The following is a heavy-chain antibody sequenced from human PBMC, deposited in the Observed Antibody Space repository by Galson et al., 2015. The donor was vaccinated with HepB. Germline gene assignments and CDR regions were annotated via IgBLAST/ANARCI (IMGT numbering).Heavy chain of an antibody. D-gene: IGHD3-22*01. Sequence: SLRLSCAGSGFTFSGYEMNWVRQAPGKGLEWISYISSSGGIIKYYADSVKGRFTISRDNAKNSVYLQMDSLRGEDTAVYFCARERVGDCSGYLAYWGQGTPVTVSS. J-gene: IGHJ4*02. V-gene: IGHV3-48*03. CDR2: ISSSGGIIK. CDR1: GFTFSGYE. CDR3: ARERVGDCSGYLAY.